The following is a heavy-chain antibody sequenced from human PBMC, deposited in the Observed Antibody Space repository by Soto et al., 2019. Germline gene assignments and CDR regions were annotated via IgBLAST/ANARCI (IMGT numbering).Heavy chain of an antibody. CDR2: ISYNGSNI. J-gene: IGHJ4*02. Sequence: AGGSLRLSCAASGFTFSSYGIHWVRQAPDKGLEWVAVISYNGSNIYYADSVKGRFTISRDNSKNTLYLQMNSLRDEDTAVFYCARDLGGGTFDYWGQGTLVTVSS. CDR3: ARDLGGGTFDY. D-gene: IGHD2-15*01. V-gene: IGHV3-30*03. CDR1: GFTFSSYG.